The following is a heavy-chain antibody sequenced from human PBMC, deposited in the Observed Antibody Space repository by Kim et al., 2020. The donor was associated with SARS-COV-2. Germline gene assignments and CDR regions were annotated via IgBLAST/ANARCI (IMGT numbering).Heavy chain of an antibody. D-gene: IGHD2-2*01. J-gene: IGHJ4*02. V-gene: IGHV5-10-1*01. CDR2: IDPSDSYT. CDR1: GYSFTSYW. CDR3: ARLGYCSSTSCYVADY. Sequence: GESLKISCKGSGYSFTSYWISWVRQMPGKGLEWMGRIDPSDSYTNYSPSFQGHVTISADKSISTAYLQWSSLKASDTAMYYCARLGYCSSTSCYVADYWGQGTLVTVSS.